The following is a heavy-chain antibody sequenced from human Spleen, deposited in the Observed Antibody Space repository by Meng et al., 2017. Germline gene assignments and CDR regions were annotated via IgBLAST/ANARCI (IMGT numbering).Heavy chain of an antibody. V-gene: IGHV4-34*01. J-gene: IGHJ4*02. CDR2: INHSGST. D-gene: IGHD6-6*01. CDR3: ARGLLLAALRN. Sequence: QVQLQQVGAGLLKPSGTLSLTCVVSGGSFSDYYWSWIRQPPGKGLEWIGEINHSGSTNYNPSLESRATISVDTSQNNLSLKLSSVTAADSAVYYCARGLLLAALRNWGQGTLVTVSS. CDR1: GGSFSDYY.